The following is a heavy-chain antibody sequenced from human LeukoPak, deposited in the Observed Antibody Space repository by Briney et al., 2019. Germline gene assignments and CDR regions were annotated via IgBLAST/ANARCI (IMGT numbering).Heavy chain of an antibody. V-gene: IGHV1-18*01. CDR2: ISAYNGNT. D-gene: IGHD3-22*01. Sequence: GASVKVSCKASGYTLTNYGFIWVRQAPGQGLEWMGWISAYNGNTNYAQKLQGRVTMTTDTSTSTAYLELRSLRSDDTAVYYCARAGHRRYYYDNGYDYWGQGTLVTVSS. J-gene: IGHJ4*02. CDR1: GYTLTNYG. CDR3: ARAGHRRYYYDNGYDY.